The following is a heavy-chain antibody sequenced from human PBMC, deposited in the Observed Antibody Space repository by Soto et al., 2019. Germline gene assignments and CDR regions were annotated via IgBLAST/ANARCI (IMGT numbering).Heavy chain of an antibody. CDR3: VRCIAVTGSYFSGLDV. J-gene: IGHJ6*02. CDR2: IYPGDSDT. CDR1: GYSFTSYW. D-gene: IGHD6-19*01. V-gene: IGHV5-51*01. Sequence: GESLKISCKGPGYSFTSYWIGWVRQTPGKGLEWVGIIYPGDSDTRYSPSFQGQVTISADKSISTAYLQWSSLKASDTAMYYCVRCIAVTGSYFSGLDVWGQGTTDTVSS.